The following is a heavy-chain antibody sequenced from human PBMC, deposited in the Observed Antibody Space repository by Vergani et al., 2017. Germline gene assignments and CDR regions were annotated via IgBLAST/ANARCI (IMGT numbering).Heavy chain of an antibody. Sequence: QVQLQESGPGLVKPSQTLSLTCTVSGGSISSGGYYWSWIRQPPGKGLEWIGEINHSGSTNYNPSLKSRVTISVDTSKNQFSLKLSSVTAADTAVYYCARGLGTIFGVVIIGDAFDIWGQGTMVTVSS. J-gene: IGHJ3*02. CDR2: INHSGST. CDR1: GGSISSGGYY. V-gene: IGHV4-31*03. D-gene: IGHD3-3*01. CDR3: ARGLGTIFGVVIIGDAFDI.